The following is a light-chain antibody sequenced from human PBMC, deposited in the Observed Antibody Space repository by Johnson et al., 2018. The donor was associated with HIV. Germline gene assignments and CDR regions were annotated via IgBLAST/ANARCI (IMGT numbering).Light chain of an antibody. CDR3: GIWDASLSPLYV. CDR2: EDN. V-gene: IGLV1-51*02. J-gene: IGLJ1*01. CDR1: ISNIESYF. Sequence: QPVLTHPPSVSAAPGQMVNISCSGNISNIESYFVSWYQQLPGAAPTLLIYEDNNRPSGIPDRFSGSKSGATATLGITGLQSGDEADYYCGIWDASLSPLYVFGSGTTITV.